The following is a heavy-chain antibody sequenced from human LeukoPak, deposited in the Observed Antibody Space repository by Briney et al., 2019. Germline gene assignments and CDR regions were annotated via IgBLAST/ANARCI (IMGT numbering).Heavy chain of an antibody. D-gene: IGHD3-22*01. CDR1: GFTFSSYA. CDR3: ANLRDDSLSYYFDY. J-gene: IGHJ4*02. Sequence: SGGSLRLSCAASGFTFSSYAMSWVRQAPGKGLEWVSAISGSGGSTYYADSVKGRFTISRDNSKNTLYLQMNSLRAEDTAVYYCANLRDDSLSYYFDYWGQGTLVTVSS. V-gene: IGHV3-23*01. CDR2: ISGSGGST.